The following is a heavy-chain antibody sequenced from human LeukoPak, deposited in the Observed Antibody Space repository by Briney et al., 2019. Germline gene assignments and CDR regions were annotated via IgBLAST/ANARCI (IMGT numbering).Heavy chain of an antibody. D-gene: IGHD4-23*01. CDR1: GGSISSYY. Sequence: PSETLSLTCTVSGGSISSYYWSWIRQPPGKGLEWIGYIYTSGSTNYNPSLKSRVAISVDTSKNQFSLKLSSVTAADTAVYYCARDSGYGGNSGLDPWGQGTLVTVSS. V-gene: IGHV4-59*01. J-gene: IGHJ5*02. CDR3: ARDSGYGGNSGLDP. CDR2: IYTSGST.